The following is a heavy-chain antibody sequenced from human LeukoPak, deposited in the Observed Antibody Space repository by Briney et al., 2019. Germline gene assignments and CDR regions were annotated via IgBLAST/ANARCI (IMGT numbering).Heavy chain of an antibody. CDR3: ARDKGLPQAFDI. CDR2: VYYSGST. CDR1: GGSISSSVYY. V-gene: IGHV4-39*07. Sequence: SETLSLACTVSGGSISSSVYYWGWIRQPPGKGLEWIGSVYYSGSTVYNPSLKSRLTISVDTSKNQFSLKLTSVTAADTAVYYCARDKGLPQAFDIWGQGTMVTVSS. D-gene: IGHD5/OR15-5a*01. J-gene: IGHJ3*02.